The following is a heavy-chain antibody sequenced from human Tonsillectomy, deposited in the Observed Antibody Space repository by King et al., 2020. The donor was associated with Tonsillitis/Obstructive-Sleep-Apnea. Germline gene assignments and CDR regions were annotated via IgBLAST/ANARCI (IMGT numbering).Heavy chain of an antibody. J-gene: IGHJ5*02. Sequence: VQLVESGGGVVQPGGSLRLSCAASGFTFDDYAMHWVRQAPGKGLEWVSLISGDGGSTYYADSVKGRFTISRDNSKNSLYMQMNSLRTEDTALYYCAKFPYGDDEGGWFDPWGQGTLVTVSS. CDR2: ISGDGGST. D-gene: IGHD4-17*01. CDR3: AKFPYGDDEGGWFDP. CDR1: GFTFDDYA. V-gene: IGHV3-43*02.